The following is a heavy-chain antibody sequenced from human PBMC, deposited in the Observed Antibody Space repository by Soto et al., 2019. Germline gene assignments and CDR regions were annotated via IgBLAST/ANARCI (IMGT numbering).Heavy chain of an antibody. D-gene: IGHD2-21*02. CDR3: ARIVLVTATADY. Sequence: GGSLRLSCAASGFTFSNYAMSWVRQAPGKGLEWVSGISGSGGRTFYADSVKGRFTISRDNSKNTLYLQMNSLRVDDTAVYYCARIVLVTATADYWGTAPLLTVSS. J-gene: IGHJ4*02. CDR2: ISGSGGRT. V-gene: IGHV3-23*01. CDR1: GFTFSNYA.